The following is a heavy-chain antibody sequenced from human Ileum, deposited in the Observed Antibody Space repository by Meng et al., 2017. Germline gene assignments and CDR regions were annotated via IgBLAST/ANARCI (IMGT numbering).Heavy chain of an antibody. V-gene: IGHV4-31*01. CDR3: ARVADGGNYRGWYFDL. CDR1: GGSISSGAYY. CDR2: SYYSGIT. D-gene: IGHD4/OR15-4a*01. Sequence: HESGPSLVKLSTPLSLTCNVSGGSISSGAYYWSWIRQHPWKGLEWIGYSYYSGITYYSPSLKSLATITVDRSKNQFSLRLKSVTAADTAVYYCARVADGGNYRGWYFDLWGRGTLVTVSS. J-gene: IGHJ2*01.